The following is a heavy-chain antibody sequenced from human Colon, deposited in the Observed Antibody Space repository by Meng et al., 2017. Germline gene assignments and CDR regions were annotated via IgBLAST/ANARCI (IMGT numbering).Heavy chain of an antibody. D-gene: IGHD4-17*01. CDR1: GASINSGSYY. V-gene: IGHV4-39*07. J-gene: IGHJ5*02. Sequence: QLPVQGAGPGRATPSDTVSRTCAVAGASINSGSYYWAWVRQAPGKGLEWIGSIHNSGKTYYNSSLKSRVTILVDTSRNQFSLKLTSVTAADTAVYLCARLVTTVTTGNWFDPWGQGTLVTVFS. CDR3: ARLVTTVTTGNWFDP. CDR2: IHNSGKT.